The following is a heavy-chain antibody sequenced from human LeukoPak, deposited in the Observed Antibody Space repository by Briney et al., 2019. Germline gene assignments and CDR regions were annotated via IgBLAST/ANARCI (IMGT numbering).Heavy chain of an antibody. J-gene: IGHJ5*02. CDR1: GYSFFNSG. Sequence: VASVKVSCKASGYSFFNSGITWVRQAPGQGPEWIGWVSTYTGNTNYAEKVQGRITMTIDTSTDTAYMELRSLTSDDTAVYYCGRDEDIPAYPNWIETWGQGTLVTVSS. V-gene: IGHV1-18*01. D-gene: IGHD2-2*01. CDR2: VSTYTGNT. CDR3: GRDEDIPAYPNWIET.